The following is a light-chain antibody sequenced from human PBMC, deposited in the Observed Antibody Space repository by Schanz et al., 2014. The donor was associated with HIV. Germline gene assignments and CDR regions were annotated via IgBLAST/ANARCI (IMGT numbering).Light chain of an antibody. V-gene: IGLV1-40*01. CDR3: QSYDNSLSVPWV. J-gene: IGLJ3*02. CDR2: GDT. CDR1: SSNIGAGYG. Sequence: QSVLTQPPSVSGAPGQRVTISCTGSSSNIGAGYGVQWYKQLPGTAPNIVLYGDTSRPSGVPDRFSGSRSGTSASLAITGLQAEDEANYYCQSYDNSLSVPWVFGGGTKLTVL.